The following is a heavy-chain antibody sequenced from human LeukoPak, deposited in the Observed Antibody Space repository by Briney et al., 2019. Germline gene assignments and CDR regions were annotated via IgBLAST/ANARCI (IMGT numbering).Heavy chain of an antibody. CDR2: ISAYNGNT. Sequence: ASVKVSCKASGYTFTSYGISWVRQAPGQGLEWMGWISAYNGNTNYAQKLQGRVTVTTDTSTSTAYMELRSLRSDDTAVYYCARDRPYSNYVWFDPWGQGTLVTVSS. V-gene: IGHV1-18*01. J-gene: IGHJ5*02. CDR3: ARDRPYSNYVWFDP. CDR1: GYTFTSYG. D-gene: IGHD4-11*01.